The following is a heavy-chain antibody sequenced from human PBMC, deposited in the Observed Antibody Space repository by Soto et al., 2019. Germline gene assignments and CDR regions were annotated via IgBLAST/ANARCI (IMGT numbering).Heavy chain of an antibody. CDR3: AKDGYCSGGSFYGYYYGMDV. CDR1: GFTFSSYA. Sequence: LRLSCAASGFTFSSYAMSWVRQAPGKGLEWVSAISGSGGSTYYADSVKGRFTISRDNSKNTLYLQMNSLRAEDTAVYYCAKDGYCSGGSFYGYYYGMDVWGQVSTVTVSS. V-gene: IGHV3-23*01. J-gene: IGHJ6*02. D-gene: IGHD2-15*01. CDR2: ISGSGGST.